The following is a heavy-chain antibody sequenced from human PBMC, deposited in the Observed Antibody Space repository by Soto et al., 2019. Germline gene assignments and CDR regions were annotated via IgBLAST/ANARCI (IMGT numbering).Heavy chain of an antibody. D-gene: IGHD2-15*01. CDR2: TGGGGVST. CDR1: GFTFRSYA. Sequence: EVQLLESGGGLVEPGGSLRLSCAASGFTFRSYAMTWVRQAPGKGLEWVSYTGGGGVSTYYADSVKGRFTSSRDDSKNTLYLQMNSLRAEDTALCYCAKIVGGGSHHDAFDIWGQGTMVTVSS. CDR3: AKIVGGGSHHDAFDI. J-gene: IGHJ3*02. V-gene: IGHV3-23*01.